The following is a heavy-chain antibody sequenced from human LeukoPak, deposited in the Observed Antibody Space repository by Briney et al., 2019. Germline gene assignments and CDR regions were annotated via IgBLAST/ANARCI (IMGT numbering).Heavy chain of an antibody. CDR2: IYYSGTT. CDR3: ARYRSGTYYSSYDY. CDR1: GGSIGIGNYY. J-gene: IGHJ4*02. V-gene: IGHV4-30-4*01. Sequence: SQTLSLTCSVSGGSIGIGNYYWSWIRQHPGKGLEWIGYIYYSGTTFYNPSLKSRVTVSVDTSKNQFSLKLSSVTAADTAVYYCARYRSGTYYSSYDYWGPGTLVTVSS. D-gene: IGHD3-10*01.